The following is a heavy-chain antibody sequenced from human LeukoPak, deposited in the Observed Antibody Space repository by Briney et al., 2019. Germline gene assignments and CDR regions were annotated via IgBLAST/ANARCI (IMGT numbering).Heavy chain of an antibody. V-gene: IGHV1-2*02. Sequence: GASVEVSCKASGYTFNGYYMHWVRQAPGQGLEWMGWINPKSGGTNYAQMFQGRVTMTRDTSISTAYMELSRLRSDDTAVYYCARAAIYYYYMDVWGKGTTVTVSS. CDR1: GYTFNGYY. D-gene: IGHD3-3*01. CDR2: INPKSGGT. CDR3: ARAAIYYYYMDV. J-gene: IGHJ6*03.